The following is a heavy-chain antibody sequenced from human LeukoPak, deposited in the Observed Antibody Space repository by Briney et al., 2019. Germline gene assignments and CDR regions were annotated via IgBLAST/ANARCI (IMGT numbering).Heavy chain of an antibody. CDR1: GYSFTSYW. V-gene: IGHV5-51*01. Sequence: SGESLKISCKGSGYSFTSYWIGWVRQVPEKGLEWLGIIYPSDSDTRYSPSFQGQVTISADRSISTAYLQWSSLKASGTAMYYCARHNSGRIDYWGQGTLVTVSS. J-gene: IGHJ4*02. CDR2: IYPSDSDT. D-gene: IGHD6-19*01. CDR3: ARHNSGRIDY.